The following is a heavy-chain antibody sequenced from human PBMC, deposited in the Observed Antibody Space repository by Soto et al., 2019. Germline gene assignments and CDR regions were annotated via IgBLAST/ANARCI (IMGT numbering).Heavy chain of an antibody. Sequence: SETLSLTCAVSGYSISSSNWWGWIRQPPGKGLEWIGYIYYSGTTYYNPSLKSRVNMSVDTPKNQFSLKLTSVTAVDTAVYYCARREIQGPIDYWGQGTLVTVS. CDR2: IYYSGTT. CDR3: ARREIQGPIDY. D-gene: IGHD1-26*01. J-gene: IGHJ4*02. CDR1: GYSISSSNW. V-gene: IGHV4-28*01.